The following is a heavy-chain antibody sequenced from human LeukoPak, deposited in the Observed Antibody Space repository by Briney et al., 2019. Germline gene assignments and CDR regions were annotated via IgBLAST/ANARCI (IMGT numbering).Heavy chain of an antibody. CDR3: ARYYCSSTSCYFDY. Sequence: PSETLSLTCAVYGGSFSSYYWSWIRQPPGKGLEWIGYIYYSGSTNYNPSLKSRVTISVDTSKNQFSLKLSSVTAADTAVYYCARYYCSSTSCYFDYWGQGTLVTVSS. CDR2: IYYSGST. V-gene: IGHV4-59*01. J-gene: IGHJ4*02. D-gene: IGHD2-2*01. CDR1: GGSFSSYY.